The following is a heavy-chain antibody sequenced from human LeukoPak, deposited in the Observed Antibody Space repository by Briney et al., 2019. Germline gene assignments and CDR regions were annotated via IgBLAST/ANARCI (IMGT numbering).Heavy chain of an antibody. D-gene: IGHD3-22*01. CDR3: ARWGWAGYYDSSGYSYFDH. V-gene: IGHV4-59*08. CDR2: IYYSGST. Sequence: PSETLSLTCTVSGGSISSYYWSWIRQPPGKGLEWIGYIYYSGSTNYNPSLKSRVTISVDTSKNQFSLKLSSVTAADTAVYYCARWGWAGYYDSSGYSYFDHWGKEPLVTVS. J-gene: IGHJ4*02. CDR1: GGSISSYY.